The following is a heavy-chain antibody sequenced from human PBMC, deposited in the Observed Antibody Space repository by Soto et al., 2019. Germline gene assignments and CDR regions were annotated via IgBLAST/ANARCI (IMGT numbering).Heavy chain of an antibody. J-gene: IGHJ5*02. Sequence: VVSLRLSCAASGVSFSDSAMHWVRQASGKGLEWVGRIRTKTNDYATRYAASVKGRFIISRDDSKKTVYLEMNSVKDEDTAVYYCVRPESGAYCGGDCYLYRWFDPWGQGTTVTVSS. CDR1: GVSFSDSA. D-gene: IGHD2-21*02. CDR2: IRTKTNDYAT. CDR3: VRPESGAYCGGDCYLYRWFDP. V-gene: IGHV3-73*01.